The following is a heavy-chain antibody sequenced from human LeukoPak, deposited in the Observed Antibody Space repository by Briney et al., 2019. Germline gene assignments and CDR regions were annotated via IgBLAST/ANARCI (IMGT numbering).Heavy chain of an antibody. Sequence: GSLRLSCAASGFTFSSYEMNWVRQPPGKGLEWIGEINHSGSTNYNPSLKSRVTISVDTSKNQFSLKLSSVTAADTAVYYCASAGAMNYWGQGTLVTVSS. J-gene: IGHJ4*02. CDR2: INHSGST. CDR3: ASAGAMNY. V-gene: IGHV4-34*08. D-gene: IGHD1-26*01. CDR1: GFTFSSYE.